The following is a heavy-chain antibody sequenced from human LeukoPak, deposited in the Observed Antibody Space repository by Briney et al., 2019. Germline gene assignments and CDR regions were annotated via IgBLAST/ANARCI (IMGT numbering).Heavy chain of an antibody. Sequence: SETLSLTCTVSGGSISSYYWSWIRQPPGKGLEWIGYIYYSGSTNYNPSLKSRVTISVDTSKNQFSLKLSSVTAADTAVYYCAREACSSGWYESYWYFDLWGRGTLVTVSS. CDR1: GGSISSYY. CDR3: AREACSSGWYESYWYFDL. J-gene: IGHJ2*01. D-gene: IGHD6-19*01. V-gene: IGHV4-59*01. CDR2: IYYSGST.